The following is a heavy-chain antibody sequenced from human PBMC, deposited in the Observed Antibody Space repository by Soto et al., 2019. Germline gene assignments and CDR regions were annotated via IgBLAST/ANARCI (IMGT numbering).Heavy chain of an antibody. CDR3: AREVNSSPARGPNWFDP. V-gene: IGHV4-4*02. J-gene: IGHJ5*02. Sequence: QVQLQESGPGLVQPSGTLSPTCAVSGDSINNSHWWSWVRQTPGKGLEWIGETYHSGITNYNPSLKTRVTISIDKSKNQFSLKMNSVTAADTAVYYCAREVNSSPARGPNWFDPWGQGTLVTVSS. D-gene: IGHD6-13*01. CDR2: TYHSGIT. CDR1: GDSINNSHW.